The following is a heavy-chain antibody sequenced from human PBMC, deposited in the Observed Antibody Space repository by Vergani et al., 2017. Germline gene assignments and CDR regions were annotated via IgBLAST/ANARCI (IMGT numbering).Heavy chain of an antibody. CDR1: GGSLSTCA. V-gene: IGHV1-69*12. Sequence: QVLLTQSGAEVKKPGSSVKVSCKASGGSLSTCAFVWVRLAPAQGLEWMGGFFPVFGTPTYAQKFQGRVTIDADESTSTTTMTVSSLKSEEAAVYFCARVPNDDVALGVCWNYYGMDVWGQGTTVTVSS. D-gene: IGHD1-1*01. J-gene: IGHJ6*02. CDR3: ARVPNDDVALGVCWNYYGMDV. CDR2: FFPVFGTP.